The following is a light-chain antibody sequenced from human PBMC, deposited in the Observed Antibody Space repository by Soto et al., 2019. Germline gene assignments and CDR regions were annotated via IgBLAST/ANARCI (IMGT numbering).Light chain of an antibody. CDR2: EVS. CDR3: SSYTTSSTQV. CDR1: SSDVGYYNY. J-gene: IGLJ3*02. V-gene: IGLV2-14*01. Sequence: QSALTQPASVSGSPGQSITISCTGTSSDVGYYNYVSWYQHHPGKVPKLMIYEVSNRPSGVSNRFSGSKSGNTAALTISGLQAEDGGDYYCSSYTTSSTQVFGGGTKLTVL.